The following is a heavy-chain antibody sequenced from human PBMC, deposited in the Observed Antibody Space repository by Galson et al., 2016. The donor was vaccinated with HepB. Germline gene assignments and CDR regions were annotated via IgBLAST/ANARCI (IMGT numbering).Heavy chain of an antibody. Sequence: SLRLSCAASGFTFDHYAMHWVRQAPGKGLEWVSGISWNSGSIGYADSVKGRFTISRDNAKNSLYLRLSSLRAEDTALYYVAKDISPAYMVIRSNYYNGMNVWGKGTPVTVSS. CDR2: ISWNSGSI. CDR1: GFTFDHYA. V-gene: IGHV3-9*01. CDR3: AKDISPAYMVIRSNYYNGMNV. D-gene: IGHD4/OR15-4a*01. J-gene: IGHJ6*04.